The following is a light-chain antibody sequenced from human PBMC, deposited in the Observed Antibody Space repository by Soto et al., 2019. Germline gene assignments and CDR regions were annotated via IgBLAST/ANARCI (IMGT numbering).Light chain of an antibody. CDR3: QQYFQWPPGM. V-gene: IGKV3-15*01. CDR2: GAS. CDR1: RGVSSD. Sequence: ILMTQSPATLSVSPGERVTLSCRASRGVSSDLAWYQQKPGQAPRLLIYGASVRATGVPARLSGRGSGTDFTLTISSLQSEDFAVYYCQQYFQWPPGMFGPGTKVDIK. J-gene: IGKJ1*01.